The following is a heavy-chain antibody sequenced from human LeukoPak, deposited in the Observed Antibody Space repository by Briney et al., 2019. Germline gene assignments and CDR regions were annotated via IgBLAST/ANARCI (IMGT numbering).Heavy chain of an antibody. J-gene: IGHJ4*02. CDR3: ASSWFDYNSPYYFDY. CDR2: IWYDGKNK. Sequence: GRSLRLSCAASGFTFSSYGMHWVRQAPGKGLEWVAVIWYDGKNKHYADSVKGRFTISRENSKNTLYLQMNSLRPEDTAVYYCASSWFDYNSPYYFDYWGQGTLVTVPS. CDR1: GFTFSSYG. D-gene: IGHD3-10*01. V-gene: IGHV3-30*19.